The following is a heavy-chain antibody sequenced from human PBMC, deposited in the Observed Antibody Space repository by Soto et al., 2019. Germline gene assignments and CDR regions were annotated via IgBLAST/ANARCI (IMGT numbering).Heavy chain of an antibody. V-gene: IGHV1-69*06. D-gene: IGHD3-22*01. CDR1: GYTFTIYY. CDR2: IIPIFGTA. Sequence: SVKVSCKASGYTFTIYYMHCVLQSRLQWLEWMGGIIPIFGTANYAQKFQGRVTITADTSANTVYLELSSLRSEDTAVYYCASTKYDSSAYYYRYLGLWGRGTLVTVSS. CDR3: ASTKYDSSAYYYRYLGL. J-gene: IGHJ2*01.